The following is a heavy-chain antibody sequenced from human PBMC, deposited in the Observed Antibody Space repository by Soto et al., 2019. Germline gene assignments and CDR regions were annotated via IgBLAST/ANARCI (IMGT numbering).Heavy chain of an antibody. Sequence: GGSLRLSFAASGFPFSNYALSWVRQAPGKGLECVSSISSGGGSTYFADSVTGRFTISRDNSKNTLYLQMNSLRAEDTAVYYCAKQITVTGTRGAFDIWGQGTMVTVSS. CDR1: GFPFSNYA. CDR2: ISSGGGST. D-gene: IGHD6-19*01. CDR3: AKQITVTGTRGAFDI. J-gene: IGHJ3*02. V-gene: IGHV3-23*01.